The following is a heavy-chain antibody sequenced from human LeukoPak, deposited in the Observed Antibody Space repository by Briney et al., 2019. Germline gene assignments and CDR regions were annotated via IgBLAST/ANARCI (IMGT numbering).Heavy chain of an antibody. CDR2: IYYSGST. CDR1: GGSISSYY. Sequence: QVQLQESGPGLVKPSETLSLTCTVSGGSISSYYWSWIRQPPGKGLAWLWYIYYSGSTNYNPSLKSRVTISVDTSKDQFSLKLSSVTAADTAVYYCARHDKTMIVVSWFDPWGQGTLVTVSS. V-gene: IGHV4-59*01. D-gene: IGHD3-22*01. CDR3: ARHDKTMIVVSWFDP. J-gene: IGHJ5*02.